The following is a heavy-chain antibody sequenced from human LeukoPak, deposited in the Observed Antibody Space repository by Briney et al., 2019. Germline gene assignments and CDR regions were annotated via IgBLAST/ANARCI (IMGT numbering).Heavy chain of an antibody. D-gene: IGHD6-13*01. CDR1: GFTFSSYW. J-gene: IGHJ3*01. V-gene: IGHV3-74*01. CDR2: INTDGSST. Sequence: PGGSLRLACAASGFTFSSYWMHWVRQAPGKGLVWVSRINTDGSSTSYADSVKGRFTISRDNAKNTLYLQMNSLRAEDTAVYYCARFSSWNAFDVWGQGTMVTVSS. CDR3: ARFSSWNAFDV.